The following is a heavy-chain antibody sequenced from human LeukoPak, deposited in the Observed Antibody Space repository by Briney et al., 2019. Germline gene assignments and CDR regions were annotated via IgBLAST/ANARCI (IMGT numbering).Heavy chain of an antibody. CDR3: ARSGGSGWDEGFDY. D-gene: IGHD6-19*01. J-gene: IGHJ4*02. V-gene: IGHV5-51*01. Sequence: GESLKISCKGSGYSFSSYWIAWVRQMPGKGLEWMGIIYLGDSDTRYSPSLQGQVIISADKSISTAYLQWSSLKASDTATYYCARSGGSGWDEGFDYWGQGTLVTVSS. CDR2: IYLGDSDT. CDR1: GYSFSSYW.